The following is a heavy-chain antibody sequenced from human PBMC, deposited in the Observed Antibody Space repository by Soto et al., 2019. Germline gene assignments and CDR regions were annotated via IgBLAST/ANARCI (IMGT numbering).Heavy chain of an antibody. CDR1: GYTFTSYY. V-gene: IGHV1-46*01. Sequence: QVQLVQSGAEVKKPGASVKVSCKASGYTFTSYYMHWVRQAPGQGLEWMGIINPSGGSTSYAQKFRGGVAMTRDTSTNTVYMELSSLRSEDTAVYYCARGPYYDTTGYYPTLQNYYYYYGMDVWGQGTTVTVSS. CDR2: INPSGGST. CDR3: ARGPYYDTTGYYPTLQNYYYYYGMDV. J-gene: IGHJ6*02. D-gene: IGHD3-22*01.